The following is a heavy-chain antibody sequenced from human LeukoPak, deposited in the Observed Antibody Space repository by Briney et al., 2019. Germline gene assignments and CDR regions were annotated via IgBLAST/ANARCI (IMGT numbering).Heavy chain of an antibody. CDR1: GDSVSSNSAA. CDR2: TYYRSKWYN. V-gene: IGHV6-1*01. CDR3: ARGVCSGGSCYRPGDWFDP. Sequence: SQTLSLTFAISGDSVSSNSAAWSWIRQSPSRGLEWLGRTYYRSKWYNDYAVSVKSRITINPDTSKNQFSLQLNSVTPEDTAVYYCARGVCSGGSCYRPGDWFDPWGQGTLVTVS. D-gene: IGHD2-15*01. J-gene: IGHJ5*02.